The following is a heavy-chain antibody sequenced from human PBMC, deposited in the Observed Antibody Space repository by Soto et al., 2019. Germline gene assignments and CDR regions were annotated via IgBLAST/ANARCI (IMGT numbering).Heavy chain of an antibody. Sequence: QVQLQQWGAGLLKPSETLSLTCAVYGGSFSGYYWSWNRQPPGKGLEWIGEINHSGSTNYNPSLRSRVTISVDTSKNQFSLKLSSVTAADTAVYYCASPRDYYYYYGMDVWGQGTTVTVSS. CDR3: ASPRDYYYYYGMDV. J-gene: IGHJ6*02. V-gene: IGHV4-34*01. CDR1: GGSFSGYY. CDR2: INHSGST.